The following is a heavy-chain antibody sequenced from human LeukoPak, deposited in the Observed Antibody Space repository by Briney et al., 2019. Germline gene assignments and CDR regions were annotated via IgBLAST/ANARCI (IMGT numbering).Heavy chain of an antibody. J-gene: IGHJ4*02. D-gene: IGHD6-19*01. CDR3: ARGAVAGTDFDY. Sequence: PSETLSLTCTVSGGSISSYYWSWIRQPPGKGLEWIGYIYYSGSTNYNPSLKSRVTISVDTSKNQFSLKLSSVTAADTAVYYCARGAVAGTDFDYWGQGTLVTVSS. CDR2: IYYSGST. V-gene: IGHV4-59*12. CDR1: GGSISSYY.